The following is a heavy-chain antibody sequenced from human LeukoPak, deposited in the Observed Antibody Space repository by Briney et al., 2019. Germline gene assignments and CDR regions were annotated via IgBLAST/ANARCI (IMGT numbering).Heavy chain of an antibody. D-gene: IGHD3-3*01. Sequence: ASVKVSCKASGYTFTGYYMHWVRQAPGQGLEWMGWINPNSGGTNYAQKFQGRVTMTRDTSISTAYMELSRLRSDDTAAYYCARGYYDFWSGYPIGHPPDYWGQGTLVTVSS. V-gene: IGHV1-2*02. CDR2: INPNSGGT. J-gene: IGHJ4*02. CDR3: ARGYYDFWSGYPIGHPPDY. CDR1: GYTFTGYY.